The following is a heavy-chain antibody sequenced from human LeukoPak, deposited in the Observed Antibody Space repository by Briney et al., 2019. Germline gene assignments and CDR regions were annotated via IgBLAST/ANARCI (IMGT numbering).Heavy chain of an antibody. CDR1: GFTFSSYS. D-gene: IGHD3-3*01. Sequence: GGSLRLSCAASGFTFSSYSMNWVRKAPVKGMERVAVIWYDGRNKYYADSVKGRFTISRDNSKNTLYLQMNSLRAEDTAVYYCAKEFYDFWSGYSKYYMDVWGKGTTVTVSS. CDR2: IWYDGRNK. V-gene: IGHV3-33*06. CDR3: AKEFYDFWSGYSKYYMDV. J-gene: IGHJ6*03.